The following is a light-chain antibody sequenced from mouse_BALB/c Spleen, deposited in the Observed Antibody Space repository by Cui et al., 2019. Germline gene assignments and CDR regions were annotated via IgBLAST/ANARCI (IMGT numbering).Light chain of an antibody. CDR3: QHFWGTPYT. CDR2: AAT. Sequence: DIQMTQSPASLSVSVGETVTITCRASENIYSNLAWYQQKQGKSPQLLVYAATNLADGVPSRFSGSGSGTQYSLKINSLQSEDFGSYYCQHFWGTPYTFGGGTKLGIK. J-gene: IGKJ2*01. CDR1: ENIYSN. V-gene: IGKV12-46*01.